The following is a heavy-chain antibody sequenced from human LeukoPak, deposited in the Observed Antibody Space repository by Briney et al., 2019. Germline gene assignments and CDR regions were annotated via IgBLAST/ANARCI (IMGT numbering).Heavy chain of an antibody. Sequence: PSETLSLTCNVSGDSINTYFWNWIQQPPGKGLEWLGYISHSGSTNYNPSLKSRLTMSVDMSKNQFSLRLTSATAADTAVYFCAKSGWLRRAFFQDWGQGILVTVSS. CDR2: ISHSGST. CDR3: AKSGWLRRAFFQD. V-gene: IGHV4-59*01. CDR1: GDSINTYF. J-gene: IGHJ1*01. D-gene: IGHD6-19*01.